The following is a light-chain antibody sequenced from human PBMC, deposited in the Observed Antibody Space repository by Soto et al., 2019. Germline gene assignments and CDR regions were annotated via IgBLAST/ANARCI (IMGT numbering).Light chain of an antibody. Sequence: SYELTQPPSVSVAPGKTARITCGGNNIGSNSVHWYQQKPGQAPVLVIYYDNDRPSGIPERFSGANSGNTATLTISRVGAGDEADCYGQVWDSSSDLRGVFGGGTKLTVL. CDR1: NIGSNS. J-gene: IGLJ2*01. V-gene: IGLV3-21*04. CDR3: QVWDSSSDLRGV. CDR2: YDN.